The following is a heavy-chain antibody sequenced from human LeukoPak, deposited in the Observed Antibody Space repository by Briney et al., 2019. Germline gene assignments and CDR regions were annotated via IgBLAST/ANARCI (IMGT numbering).Heavy chain of an antibody. V-gene: IGHV3-23*01. CDR3: ALGIEVAVDPYYCYGMDV. CDR1: GFTFSSYA. D-gene: IGHD2-15*01. J-gene: IGHJ6*02. Sequence: PGGSLRLSCAASGFTFSSYAMSWGRQAPGKGLEWVSAISGSGGSTYYADSVKGRFTISRDNSKNTLYLQMNSLRAEDTAVYYCALGIEVAVDPYYCYGMDVWGQGTTVSVSS. CDR2: ISGSGGST.